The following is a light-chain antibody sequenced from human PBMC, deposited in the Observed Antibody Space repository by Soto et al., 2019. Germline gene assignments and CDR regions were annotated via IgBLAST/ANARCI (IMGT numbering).Light chain of an antibody. V-gene: IGLV2-14*01. Sequence: QSALTQPASVSGSPGQSITISCTGTSSDVGIYNYVSWYQQHPGKAPKLMIYQVTNRPSGVSSRFSGSKSGNTASLTISGLQAEDEADYYCSSYTGSTNYVFGTGTKVTVL. CDR2: QVT. CDR1: SSDVGIYNY. J-gene: IGLJ1*01. CDR3: SSYTGSTNYV.